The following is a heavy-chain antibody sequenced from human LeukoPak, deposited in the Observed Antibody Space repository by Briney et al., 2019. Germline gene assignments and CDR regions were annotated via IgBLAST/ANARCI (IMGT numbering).Heavy chain of an antibody. D-gene: IGHD5-12*01. CDR3: ASVEMATIGFEH. J-gene: IGHJ4*02. CDR1: GYSFIGYH. Sequence: ASVKVSCKASGYSFIGYHMHWVRQAPGQGLEWMGWTNPNTGGTKYAQKFQGRVTMTRDTFISTAYMELSSLRSDDTAVYFCASVEMATIGFEHWGQGTLVTVSS. CDR2: TNPNTGGT. V-gene: IGHV1-2*02.